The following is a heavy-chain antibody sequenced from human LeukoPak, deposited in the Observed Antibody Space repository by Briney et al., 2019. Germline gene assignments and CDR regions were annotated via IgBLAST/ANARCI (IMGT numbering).Heavy chain of an antibody. CDR1: GGSFSGHY. CDR3: GRAVGYTDGNPYLYFDR. J-gene: IGHJ2*01. D-gene: IGHD5-18*01. V-gene: IGHV4-34*01. CDR2: STHTGNT. Sequence: SETLSLTCAVYGGSFSGHYWTWIRQSPGKGLEWIGESTHTGNTNYSPSLKSRVTISVDTSKNQFSLNLTSVTAADTAVYFCGRAVGYTDGNPYLYFDRWGRGTLVTVTS.